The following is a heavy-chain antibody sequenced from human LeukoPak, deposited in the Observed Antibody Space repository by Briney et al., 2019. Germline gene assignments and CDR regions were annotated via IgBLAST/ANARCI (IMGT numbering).Heavy chain of an antibody. D-gene: IGHD1-26*01. Sequence: ASVKLSCKASGYTFTSYGISWVRQAPGQGLEWMGCISAYNGNTNYAQKLQGRVTMTTDTSTSTAYMELRSLRSDDTAVYYCEREVVKMEVGATTGYYFDYWGQGTLVTVSS. CDR2: ISAYNGNT. V-gene: IGHV1-18*01. J-gene: IGHJ4*02. CDR1: GYTFTSYG. CDR3: EREVVKMEVGATTGYYFDY.